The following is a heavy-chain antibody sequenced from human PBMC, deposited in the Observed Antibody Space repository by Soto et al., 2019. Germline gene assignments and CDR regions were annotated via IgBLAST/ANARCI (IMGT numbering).Heavy chain of an antibody. Sequence: EVQLLASGGGLVQPGGSLRLSCAASGFTFSSYAMNWVRQGPGKGLELVSVISGSAGSTYYADSVKGRFTISRDNSKNTLYLQMNTLRAEDTAVYYWASRSSGWYFDYWGQGTLVTVSS. CDR3: ASRSSGWYFDY. V-gene: IGHV3-23*01. J-gene: IGHJ4*02. CDR2: ISGSAGST. D-gene: IGHD6-19*01. CDR1: GFTFSSYA.